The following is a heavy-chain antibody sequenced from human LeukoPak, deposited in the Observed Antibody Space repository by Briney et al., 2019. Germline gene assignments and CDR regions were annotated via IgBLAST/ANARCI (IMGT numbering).Heavy chain of an antibody. Sequence: GGSLRLSCAASGFTFSSYAMSWVRQAPGKGLEWVSAISGSGGSPYYADSVKGRFTISRDNSKNTLYLQMNSLRAEDTAVYYCARESKGYCGGDCFDAFDIWGQGTMVTVSS. CDR3: ARESKGYCGGDCFDAFDI. V-gene: IGHV3-23*01. CDR2: ISGSGGSP. J-gene: IGHJ3*02. CDR1: GFTFSSYA. D-gene: IGHD2-21*02.